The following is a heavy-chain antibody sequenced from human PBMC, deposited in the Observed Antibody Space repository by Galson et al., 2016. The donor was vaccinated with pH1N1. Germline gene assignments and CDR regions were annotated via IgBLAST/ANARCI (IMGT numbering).Heavy chain of an antibody. J-gene: IGHJ4*02. V-gene: IGHV1-46*01. CDR2: IDPSGGGT. CDR1: GYTFTTNY. Sequence: SVKVSCKASGYTFTTNYIHWVRQAPGQGLEWMGVIDPSGGGTTYAQKFQARVTMTRDTSTSTVYMDLSSLKSEDTAVYYCTRDLGRRQEYGGQGTLVTVSS. D-gene: IGHD1-26*01. CDR3: TRDLGRRQEY.